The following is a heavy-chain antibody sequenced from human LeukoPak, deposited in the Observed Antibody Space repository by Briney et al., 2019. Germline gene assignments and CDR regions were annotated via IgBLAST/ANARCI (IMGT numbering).Heavy chain of an antibody. CDR2: IYHSGST. V-gene: IGHV4-4*02. D-gene: IGHD2-2*01. J-gene: IGHJ5*02. Sequence: SETLSLTCAVSGASISSTNWWSWVRQPPGKGLEWIGEIYHSGSTNYNPSLKSRVTISVDTSKNQFSLRLSSVTAADTAVYYCARWGTYASTSNWFDPWGQGTLVTVSS. CDR3: ARWGTYASTSNWFDP. CDR1: GASISSTNW.